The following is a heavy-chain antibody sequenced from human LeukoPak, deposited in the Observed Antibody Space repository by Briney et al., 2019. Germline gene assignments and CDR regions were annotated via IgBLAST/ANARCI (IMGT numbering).Heavy chain of an antibody. V-gene: IGHV3-15*07. D-gene: IGHD6-6*01. CDR1: GFTFSNAW. CDR2: IKSKTDGGTT. CDR3: ARSSYSSSSSV. Sequence: GGSLRLSCAASGFTFSNAWMNWVRQAPGKGLEWVGRIKSKTDGGTTDYTAPVKGRFTISRDDSKNTLYLHMNSLKTEDTAVYYCARSSYSSSSSVWGQGTMVTVSS. J-gene: IGHJ3*01.